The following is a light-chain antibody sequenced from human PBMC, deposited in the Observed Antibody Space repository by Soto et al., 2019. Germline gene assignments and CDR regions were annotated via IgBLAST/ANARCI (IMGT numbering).Light chain of an antibody. J-gene: IGKJ5*01. Sequence: DIVYTQSPATLSLSPGERASLSCRASQSVSSKLAWYQQKPGQAPRLIIYDAYKRATGIPDRFSGSGSGTEFTLTISSLESEDFAVYYCQQSSNWPPITVGKGTRREIK. CDR3: QQSSNWPPIT. V-gene: IGKV3-11*01. CDR2: DAY. CDR1: QSVSSK.